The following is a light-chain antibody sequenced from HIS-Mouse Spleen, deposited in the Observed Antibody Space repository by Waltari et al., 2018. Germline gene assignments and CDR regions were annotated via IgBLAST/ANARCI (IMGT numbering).Light chain of an antibody. V-gene: IGKV3-20*01. Sequence: EIVLTQSPGTLSLSPGERATLSCRASQSVSSSSLAWYQRKPGQAPRLLIYGASSRATGIPDRFSGSGSGTDFTLTISRLEPEDFAVYDCQQYGSSVTFGPGTKVDIK. CDR3: QQYGSSVT. J-gene: IGKJ3*01. CDR1: QSVSSSS. CDR2: GAS.